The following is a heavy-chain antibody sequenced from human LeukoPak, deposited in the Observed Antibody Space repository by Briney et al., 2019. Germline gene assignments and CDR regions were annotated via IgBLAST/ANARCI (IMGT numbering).Heavy chain of an antibody. Sequence: GGSLRLSCAASGFTFSSYAMHWVRQAPGPGLERVAVISYDGSNKYYADSVKGRFTISRDNSKNTLYLQMNSLRAEDTAVYYCARDSMAYYYDSSGYCRDWGQGTLVTVSS. D-gene: IGHD3-22*01. J-gene: IGHJ4*02. CDR1: GFTFSSYA. CDR2: ISYDGSNK. CDR3: ARDSMAYYYDSSGYCRD. V-gene: IGHV3-30*04.